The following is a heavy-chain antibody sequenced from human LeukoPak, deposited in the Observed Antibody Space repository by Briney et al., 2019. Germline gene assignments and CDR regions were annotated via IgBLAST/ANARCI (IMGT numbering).Heavy chain of an antibody. CDR1: GFIFSDYY. Sequence: PGGSLRLSCAASGFIFSDYYMTWIRQAPGKGLEWVSYITNIDSTKKYADSVKGRFTISRDNAKNSLFLQMNSLRAEDTAVYYCARRTRSQDFGYWGQGTLVTVSS. J-gene: IGHJ4*02. CDR2: ITNIDSTK. CDR3: ARRTRSQDFGY. D-gene: IGHD2-15*01. V-gene: IGHV3-11*04.